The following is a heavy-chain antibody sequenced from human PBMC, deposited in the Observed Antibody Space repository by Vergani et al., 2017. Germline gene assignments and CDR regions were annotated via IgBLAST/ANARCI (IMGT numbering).Heavy chain of an antibody. V-gene: IGHV3-9*01. J-gene: IGHJ2*01. CDR1: GFTLDDYA. D-gene: IGHD3-3*01. CDR3: AKDIHYDFWSGLPGGWYFDL. CDR2: ISWNSVSI. Sequence: EVQLVESGGGLVQPGRSLRLSCAASGFTLDDYAMHWVRQAPGKGLEWVSGISWNSVSIGYADSVKGRFTIARDNANNSLYLQMNSLRPAATALYYCAKDIHYDFWSGLPGGWYFDLWGRGTLVTVSS.